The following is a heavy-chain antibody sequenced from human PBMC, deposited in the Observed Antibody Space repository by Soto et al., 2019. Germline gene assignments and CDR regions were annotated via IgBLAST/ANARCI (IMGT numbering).Heavy chain of an antibody. Sequence: ESLKISCQGSGYSFTSYWIGWVRQTPGKGLEWVGMIYPGDSDTRYSPSFQGQVTISADKSISAAFLQWSSLKASDTAMYYCVRWPRWLQLSPYYGMDVWGQGTTVTVSS. J-gene: IGHJ6*02. CDR1: GYSFTSYW. CDR2: IYPGDSDT. D-gene: IGHD5-12*01. CDR3: VRWPRWLQLSPYYGMDV. V-gene: IGHV5-51*01.